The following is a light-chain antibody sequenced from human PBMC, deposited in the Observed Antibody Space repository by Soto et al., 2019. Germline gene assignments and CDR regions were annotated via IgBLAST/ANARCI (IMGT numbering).Light chain of an antibody. V-gene: IGKV1-5*03. CDR2: KAS. Sequence: DIQMTQSPSTLSASVGDRVTITCRASQSISSWLAWYQQKPGKAPKLLIYKASSLESGVPSRFSGSGSGTEFTLTISSLQPDDFATYYCQQYNSFPQTFGQGTKVDIK. CDR3: QQYNSFPQT. J-gene: IGKJ1*01. CDR1: QSISSW.